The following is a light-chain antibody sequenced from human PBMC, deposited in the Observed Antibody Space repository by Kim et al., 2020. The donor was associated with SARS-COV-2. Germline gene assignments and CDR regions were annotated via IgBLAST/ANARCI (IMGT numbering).Light chain of an antibody. Sequence: MSPGERATLSCWASQRISRDVAWYQQRPGQAPRLLIYGSSTRAAGISDRFSGGGSGTEFTLTINRLQSEDFAVYYCQQYVDWPPAFGGGTKVDIK. CDR3: QQYVDWPPA. J-gene: IGKJ4*01. V-gene: IGKV3-15*01. CDR2: GSS. CDR1: QRISRD.